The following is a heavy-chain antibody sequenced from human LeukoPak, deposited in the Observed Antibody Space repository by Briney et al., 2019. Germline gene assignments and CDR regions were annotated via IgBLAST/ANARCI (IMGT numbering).Heavy chain of an antibody. CDR3: DVWGQDYDILTGNLHYMDV. CDR1: GGSISSSSYY. J-gene: IGHJ6*03. D-gene: IGHD3-9*01. CDR2: IYYSGST. V-gene: IGHV4-39*01. Sequence: SETLSLTCTVSGGSISSSSYYWGWIRQPPGKGLEWIGSIYYSGSTYYNPSLKSRVTISVDTSKNQFSLKLSSVTAADTAVYYCDVWGQDYDILTGNLHYMDVWGKGTTVTISS.